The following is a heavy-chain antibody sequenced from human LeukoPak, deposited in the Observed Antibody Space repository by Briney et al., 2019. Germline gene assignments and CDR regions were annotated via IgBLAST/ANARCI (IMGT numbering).Heavy chain of an antibody. V-gene: IGHV3-30*02. CDR3: AIDGWYSSGWFPDAFDI. CDR1: GFTFSSYG. D-gene: IGHD6-19*01. J-gene: IGHJ3*02. CDR2: IRNDGSNT. Sequence: AGGSLRLSCAASGFTFSSYGMYWVRQAPGKGLEWVAFIRNDGSNTHYADSVKGRFTISRDNSKNTLYLQMNSLRPEDTAVYYCAIDGWYSSGWFPDAFDIWGQGTMVTVSS.